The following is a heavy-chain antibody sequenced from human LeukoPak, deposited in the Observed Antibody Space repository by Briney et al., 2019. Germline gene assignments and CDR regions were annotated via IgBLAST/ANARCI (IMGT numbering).Heavy chain of an antibody. D-gene: IGHD6-6*01. Sequence: SETLSPTCTVSGASISSTSYCWGWIRQPAGKGLEWIGHIHTSGSTNYNPSLKSRVTISVDTSKNQFSLKLSSVTAADTAVYYCARPTARLGWFDPWGQGTLVTVSS. J-gene: IGHJ5*02. CDR2: IHTSGST. CDR3: ARPTARLGWFDP. V-gene: IGHV4-61*09. CDR1: GASISSTSYC.